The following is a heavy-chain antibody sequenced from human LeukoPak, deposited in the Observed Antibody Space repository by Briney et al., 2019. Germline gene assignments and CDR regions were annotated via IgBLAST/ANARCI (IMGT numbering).Heavy chain of an antibody. V-gene: IGHV5-51*01. CDR1: GYSFTGSW. Sequence: GESLKISCKGSGYSFTGSWIAWVRQMSGKGLEWMGIIYPGDSDTRYSPSFQGLVTISADKSISTAYLQWSSLKASDTAMYYCARLTTVTTTTPYYMDVWGKGTTVTVSS. D-gene: IGHD4-11*01. CDR2: IYPGDSDT. J-gene: IGHJ6*03. CDR3: ARLTTVTTTTPYYMDV.